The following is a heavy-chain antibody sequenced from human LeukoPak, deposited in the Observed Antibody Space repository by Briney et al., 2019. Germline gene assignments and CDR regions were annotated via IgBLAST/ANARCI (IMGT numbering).Heavy chain of an antibody. CDR1: GYTFTSYD. CDR2: MNPNSGNT. V-gene: IGHV1-8*01. Sequence: GASVKVSCKASGYTFTSYDINWVRQATGQGLEWMGWMNPNSGNTGYAQKLQGRVTMTTDTSTTTVYMELRSLRSDDTAVYYCARGGYCSGGSCYSDFDYWGQGTLVTVSS. CDR3: ARGGYCSGGSCYSDFDY. J-gene: IGHJ4*02. D-gene: IGHD2-15*01.